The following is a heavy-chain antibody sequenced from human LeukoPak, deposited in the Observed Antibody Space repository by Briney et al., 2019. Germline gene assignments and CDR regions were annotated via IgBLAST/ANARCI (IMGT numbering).Heavy chain of an antibody. CDR1: GVTFSSYA. CDR3: ASAKAARRSYYFDY. V-gene: IGHV1-69*05. Sequence: SVKVSCKASGVTFSSYAISWVRQAPGQGLEWMGGIIPIFGTANYAQTFQGRVTITTDESTSTAYMELSSLSSEDTAVYYCASAKAARRSYYFDYWGQGTLVTVSS. J-gene: IGHJ4*02. D-gene: IGHD6-6*01. CDR2: IIPIFGTA.